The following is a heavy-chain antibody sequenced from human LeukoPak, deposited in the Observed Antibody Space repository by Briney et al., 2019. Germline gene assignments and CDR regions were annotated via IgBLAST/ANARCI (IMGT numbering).Heavy chain of an antibody. CDR2: ISSNGGST. V-gene: IGHV3-64D*06. CDR3: VKDRVATIRGDFDY. Sequence: GGSLRLSCSASGFTFSSYAMHWVRQAPGKGLEYVSAISSNGGSTYYADSVKGRFTIFRDNSKNTLYLQMSSLRAEDTAVYYCVKDRVATIRGDFDYWGQGTLVTVSS. J-gene: IGHJ4*02. CDR1: GFTFSSYA. D-gene: IGHD5-12*01.